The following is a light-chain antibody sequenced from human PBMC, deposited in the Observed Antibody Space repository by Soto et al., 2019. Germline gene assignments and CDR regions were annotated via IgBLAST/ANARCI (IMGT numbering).Light chain of an antibody. J-gene: IGKJ4*01. Sequence: EIGLTQSPATLSLSPGDRATLSCMASHSVSRYLAWYQQKPGPAPRLLLHDTSTRATGVPDTFSGSGSGTEFTLTISSLEPEDSAMYYCQQRFSWPPTFGGGPHVEIK. CDR1: HSVSRY. V-gene: IGKV3-11*01. CDR3: QQRFSWPPT. CDR2: DTS.